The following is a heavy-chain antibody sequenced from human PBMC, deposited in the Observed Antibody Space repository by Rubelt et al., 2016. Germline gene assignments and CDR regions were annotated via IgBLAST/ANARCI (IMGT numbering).Heavy chain of an antibody. CDR3: ARLSLVGATRSAWGY. Sequence: QVQLQQWGAGLLKPSETLSLTCAVYGGSFSGYYWSWIRQPPGKGLEWIGEINHSGSTNYNPSLKSRCTISKDTAKNQCSLKLSSVTAADTAVYYCARLSLVGATRSAWGYWGQGTLVTVSS. D-gene: IGHD1-26*01. J-gene: IGHJ4*02. CDR2: INHSGST. CDR1: GGSFSGYY. V-gene: IGHV4-34*01.